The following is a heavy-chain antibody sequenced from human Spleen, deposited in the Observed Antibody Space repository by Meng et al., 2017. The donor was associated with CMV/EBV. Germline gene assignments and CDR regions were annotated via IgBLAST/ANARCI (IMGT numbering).Heavy chain of an antibody. CDR2: IYHSGST. J-gene: IGHJ4*02. Sequence: QVQLQESGPGLVKPSGTLSLTCAVSGGSISSSNLWTWVRQVLGKGLEGIGEIYHSGSTNYNPSLKSRVTISVDKFKNQFSLKLGSVTAADTAVYYCARIERRRILKYCGSDCSTTDYWGQGTLVTVSS. D-gene: IGHD2-21*02. CDR1: GGSISSSNL. CDR3: ARIERRRILKYCGSDCSTTDY. V-gene: IGHV4-4*02.